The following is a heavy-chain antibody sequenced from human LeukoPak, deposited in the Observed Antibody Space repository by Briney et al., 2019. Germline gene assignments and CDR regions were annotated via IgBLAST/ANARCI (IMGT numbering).Heavy chain of an antibody. CDR3: ALLAVASDFDY. Sequence: GGSLRLSCAASGFMFRSFEMYWVRQAPGKGLEWIAYISSGAITMYYADSVKGRFTISRDDAKNSLFLQMDSLRAEDTAVYYCALLAVASDFDYWGQGALVTVSS. J-gene: IGHJ4*02. D-gene: IGHD6-19*01. V-gene: IGHV3-48*03. CDR2: ISSGAITM. CDR1: GFMFRSFE.